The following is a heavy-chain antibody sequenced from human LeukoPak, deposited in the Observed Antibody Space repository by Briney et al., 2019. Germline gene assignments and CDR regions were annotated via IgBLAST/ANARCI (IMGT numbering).Heavy chain of an antibody. CDR2: ISSSGSSI. Sequence: GGSLRLSCAASGFTFSSYEMNWVRQAPGKGLEWVSYISSSGSSIYYADFVKGRFTISRDNAKNSVYLQMNSLRAEDTAVYYCARVYDGFDYWGQGTLVTVSS. V-gene: IGHV3-48*03. CDR3: ARVYDGFDY. CDR1: GFTFSSYE. D-gene: IGHD5/OR15-5a*01. J-gene: IGHJ4*02.